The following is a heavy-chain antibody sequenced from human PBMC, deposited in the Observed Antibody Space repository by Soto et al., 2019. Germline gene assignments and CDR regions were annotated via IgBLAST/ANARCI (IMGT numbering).Heavy chain of an antibody. Sequence: EVQLLESGGGLVQPGGSLRLSCAASGFTFSSYAMNWVRQAPGQGLEWVSVVSGSGGSTYYADSVKGRFTISRDNAKNTLYLQMNSLRAEDTAVYYCARRSSGWYFEYWGQGTLVTVSS. CDR3: ARRSSGWYFEY. V-gene: IGHV3-23*01. J-gene: IGHJ4*02. CDR1: GFTFSSYA. D-gene: IGHD6-19*01. CDR2: VSGSGGST.